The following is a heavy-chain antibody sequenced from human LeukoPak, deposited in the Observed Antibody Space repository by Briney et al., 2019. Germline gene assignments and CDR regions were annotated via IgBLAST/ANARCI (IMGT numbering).Heavy chain of an antibody. CDR2: IYTSGST. CDR3: ARNHYDILTGSPYYFDY. Sequence: SETLSLTCTVSGGSISSGSYYWSWIRQPAGKGLEWIGRIYTSGSTNYNPSLKSRVTISVDTSKNQFSLKLSSVTAADTAVYYCARNHYDILTGSPYYFDYWGQGTLVTVSS. D-gene: IGHD3-9*01. V-gene: IGHV4-61*02. J-gene: IGHJ4*02. CDR1: GGSISSGSYY.